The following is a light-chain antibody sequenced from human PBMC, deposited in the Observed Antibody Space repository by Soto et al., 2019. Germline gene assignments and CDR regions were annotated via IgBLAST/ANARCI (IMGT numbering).Light chain of an antibody. V-gene: IGKV3-15*01. Sequence: EIVMTQSPATLSVSPGERATLSCRASQSVSSNLAWYQQKPGQAPRLLIYGASTRATGIPARFSGSGSGTEFILTISSLQSEDFAVYYCQQYNNWPSWTFGQGTRLEIK. CDR3: QQYNNWPSWT. CDR1: QSVSSN. CDR2: GAS. J-gene: IGKJ1*01.